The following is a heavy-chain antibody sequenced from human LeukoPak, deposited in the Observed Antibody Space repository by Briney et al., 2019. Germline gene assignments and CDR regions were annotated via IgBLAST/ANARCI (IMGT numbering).Heavy chain of an antibody. D-gene: IGHD6-13*01. CDR2: INHSGST. V-gene: IGHV4-34*01. CDR3: ANRGRAAGVRWFDP. Sequence: SETLSLTCAGYGGSFSGYYWSWIRQPPGKGLEWIGEINHSGSTNYNPSLKSRVTISVDTSKNQFSLKLSSVTAADTAVYYCANRGRAAGVRWFDPWGQGTLVTVSS. CDR1: GGSFSGYY. J-gene: IGHJ5*02.